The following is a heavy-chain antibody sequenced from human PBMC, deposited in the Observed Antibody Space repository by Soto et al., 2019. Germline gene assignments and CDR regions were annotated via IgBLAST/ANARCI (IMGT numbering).Heavy chain of an antibody. V-gene: IGHV4-31*03. CDR1: GASVSNGAYY. CDR3: ARVESASWLDS. D-gene: IGHD2-2*01. J-gene: IGHJ4*02. CDR2: IFYSGDT. Sequence: QVQLQESGPGLVTPSQTLSLTCTVSGASVSNGAYYWSWIRQPPGKGLAWIVYIFYSGDTPDNPSLRSRLTTSVDTSQNQFSLKLSSVTVADTAVYLCARVESASWLDSWGQGTLVTVSS.